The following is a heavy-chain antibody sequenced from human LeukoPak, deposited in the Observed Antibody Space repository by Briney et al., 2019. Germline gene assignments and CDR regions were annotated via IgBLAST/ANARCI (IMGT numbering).Heavy chain of an antibody. Sequence: ASVKVSCKASGYTFTGYYMHWVRQATGQGPEWMGWMNPNNGNAGYAQKFQGRVTMTRDTSINTAYMELSSLTSDDTAVYYCARALSGCILCFDYWGQGTLVTVSS. CDR1: GYTFTGYY. CDR2: MNPNNGNA. V-gene: IGHV1-8*02. D-gene: IGHD6-19*01. CDR3: ARALSGCILCFDY. J-gene: IGHJ4*02.